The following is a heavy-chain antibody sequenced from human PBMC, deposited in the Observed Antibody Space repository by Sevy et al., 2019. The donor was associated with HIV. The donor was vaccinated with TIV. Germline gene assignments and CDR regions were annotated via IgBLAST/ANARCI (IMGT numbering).Heavy chain of an antibody. CDR3: ARGTGDSSGYYYFDY. Sequence: SETLSLTCAVYGGSFSGYYWSWIRQPPGKGLEWIGEINQSGSTNYNPSLKSRVTISVDTSKNQFTLKLSSVTAADTAVYYCARGTGDSSGYYYFDYWGQGTLVTVSS. V-gene: IGHV4-34*01. D-gene: IGHD3-22*01. CDR2: INQSGST. CDR1: GGSFSGYY. J-gene: IGHJ4*02.